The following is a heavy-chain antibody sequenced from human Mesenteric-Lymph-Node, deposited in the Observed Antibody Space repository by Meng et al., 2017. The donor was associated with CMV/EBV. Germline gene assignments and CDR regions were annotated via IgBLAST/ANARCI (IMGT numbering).Heavy chain of an antibody. D-gene: IGHD5-18*01. V-gene: IGHV4-39*06. Sequence: GSLRLSCTFSGGSVSGSTYYWAWIRQTPGKGPEWIGSVYDTGDTHYNPSLKSRVTTSIDPSKKQFPLKLKSVTAADSAVYYCVRGGLGGAIHYWGQGTLVTVSS. CDR1: GGSVSGSTYY. J-gene: IGHJ4*02. CDR2: VYDTGDT. CDR3: VRGGLGGAIHY.